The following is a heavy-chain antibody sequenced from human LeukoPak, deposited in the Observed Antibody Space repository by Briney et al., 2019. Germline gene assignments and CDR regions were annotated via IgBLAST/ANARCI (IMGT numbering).Heavy chain of an antibody. CDR3: ARLVYYGSGLSYFDY. J-gene: IGHJ4*02. Sequence: ASVKVSCKASGYTFTSYGISWVRQAPGQGLEWMGWISAYNGNTNYAQKLQGRVTMTTDTSTSTAYMELRSLRSDDTAVYYCARLVYYGSGLSYFDYWGQGTLVTVSS. V-gene: IGHV1-18*01. CDR2: ISAYNGNT. CDR1: GYTFTSYG. D-gene: IGHD3-10*01.